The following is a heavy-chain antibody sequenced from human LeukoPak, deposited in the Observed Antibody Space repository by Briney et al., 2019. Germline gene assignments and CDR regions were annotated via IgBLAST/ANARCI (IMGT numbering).Heavy chain of an antibody. V-gene: IGHV3-7*03. D-gene: IGHD6-19*01. J-gene: IGHJ4*02. CDR2: IKPDGSEK. CDR1: GFTFSTYW. CDR3: ASSSGWSRELDY. Sequence: GGSLRLSCAASGFTFSTYWMTWVRQAPGKGLEWVANIKPDGSEKYYVDSVKGRCTISRDNIRNSLDLQMNSLRAEDTAVYYCASSSGWSRELDYWGQGTLVTVSS.